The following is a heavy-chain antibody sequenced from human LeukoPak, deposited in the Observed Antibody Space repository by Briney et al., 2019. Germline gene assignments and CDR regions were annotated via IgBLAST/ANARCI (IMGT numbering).Heavy chain of an antibody. J-gene: IGHJ4*02. CDR3: ARGPTYYDFWSGYTPFDY. V-gene: IGHV3-7*01. CDR1: GFTFRNYW. CDR2: IKQDGSEK. Sequence: GGSLRLSCAASGFTFRNYWMSWVRQAPGKGLEWVANIKQDGSEKYYVDSVKGRFTISRDTAKNSLYLQMNSLRDEDTAVYYCARGPTYYDFWSGYTPFDYWGQGTLVTVSS. D-gene: IGHD3-3*01.